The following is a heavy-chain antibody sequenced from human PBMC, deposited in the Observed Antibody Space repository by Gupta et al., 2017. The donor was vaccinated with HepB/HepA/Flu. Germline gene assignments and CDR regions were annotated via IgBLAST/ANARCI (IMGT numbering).Heavy chain of an antibody. D-gene: IGHD3-22*01. V-gene: IGHV1-2*02. J-gene: IGHJ3*02. CDR3: ARDLRAKWSFFGAFDI. Sequence: HAQLVQSGHAVKTPGASVKVSCRTSGLTSTELHIQWVRRAPGQGLEWMGWINPSSVGTRNAPKFQGRMTTARDTSMSSVHMELSGLTPDTAFYDCARDLRAKWSFFGAFDIWGQWTSVIVSS. CDR1: GLTSTELH. CDR2: INPSSVGT.